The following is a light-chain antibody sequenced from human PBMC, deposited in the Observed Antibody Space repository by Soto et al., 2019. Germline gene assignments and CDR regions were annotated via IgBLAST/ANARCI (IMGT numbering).Light chain of an antibody. CDR1: QGITSW. CDR3: QQTTTFPLT. Sequence: DIQMTQSPSSVSASVGDRVTITCRASQGITSWLAWYLQKPGKAPKLLIYRASNLQSGVPSRFSGSGSGTDFTLTISGLQPADFATYYCQQTTTFPLTLGGGTKVEIK. J-gene: IGKJ4*01. V-gene: IGKV1-12*01. CDR2: RAS.